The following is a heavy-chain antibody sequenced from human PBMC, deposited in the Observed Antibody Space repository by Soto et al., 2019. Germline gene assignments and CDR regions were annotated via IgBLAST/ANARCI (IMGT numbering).Heavy chain of an antibody. J-gene: IGHJ4*02. V-gene: IGHV1-18*01. Sequence: QVQLVQSGAEVKKPGASVKVSCKASGYTFTSYGISWVRQAPGQGLEWMGWISAYNGNTNYAQKPQGRVTMTTDTSTSTAYMELRSLRSDDTAVYYCARQRTYGDYFGFIDYWGQGTLVTVSS. D-gene: IGHD4-17*01. CDR2: ISAYNGNT. CDR1: GYTFTSYG. CDR3: ARQRTYGDYFGFIDY.